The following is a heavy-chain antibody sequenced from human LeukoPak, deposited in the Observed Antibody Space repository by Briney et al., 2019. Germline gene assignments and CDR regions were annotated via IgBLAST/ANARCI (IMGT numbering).Heavy chain of an antibody. CDR2: ISENGEST. D-gene: IGHD4-17*01. V-gene: IGHV3-23*01. Sequence: GGSLRLPCAASGFTFNTYAMSWVRQAPGKGLEWVSSISENGESTYYADSVKGWFTISRDNSRNTLYLQMNSLRAEDTAVYYCASYFHYGDYASLWYWGQGTLVTVSS. CDR3: ASYFHYGDYASLWY. J-gene: IGHJ4*02. CDR1: GFTFNTYA.